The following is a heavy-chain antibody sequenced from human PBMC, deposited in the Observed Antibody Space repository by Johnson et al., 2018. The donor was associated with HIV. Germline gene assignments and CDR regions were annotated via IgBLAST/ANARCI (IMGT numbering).Heavy chain of an antibody. J-gene: IGHJ3*02. D-gene: IGHD4-23*01. CDR1: GFSFSNYA. Sequence: QVQLVESGVGVVQPGRSLRLSRAASGFSFSNYAMHWVRQAPGKGLEWVTFMRYDGSNKYYADSVKGRFTISRDNSKNTLYLQMNSLRAEDTAVYYCARAERVVTPGGAAFDIWGQGTMVTVSS. CDR2: MRYDGSNK. V-gene: IGHV3-30*02. CDR3: ARAERVVTPGGAAFDI.